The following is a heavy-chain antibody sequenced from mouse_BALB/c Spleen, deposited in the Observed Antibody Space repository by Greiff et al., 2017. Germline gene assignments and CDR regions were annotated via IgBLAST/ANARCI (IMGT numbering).Heavy chain of an antibody. CDR2: ISYSGST. CDR1: GDSITSGY. D-gene: IGHD1-1*01. CDR3: ARWGYYGSSSYYFDY. V-gene: IGHV3-8*02. J-gene: IGHJ2*01. Sequence: EVKVVESGPSLVKPSQTLSLTCSVTGDSITSGYWNWIRKFPGNKLEYMGYISYSGSTYYNPSLKSRISITRDTSKNQYYLQLKSVTTEDTATYYCARWGYYGSSSYYFDYWGQGTTLTVSS.